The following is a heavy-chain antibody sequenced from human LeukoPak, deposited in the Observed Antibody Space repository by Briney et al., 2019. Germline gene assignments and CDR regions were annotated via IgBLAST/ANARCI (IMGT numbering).Heavy chain of an antibody. CDR3: ARDYYYDSSGYYRGLDY. J-gene: IGHJ4*02. CDR2: IYYSGST. CDR1: GGSISSYY. Sequence: TSETLSLTCTVSGGSISSYYWSWIRQPPGKGLEWIGYIYYSGSTSYNPSLKSRVTISVDTSKNQFSLKLSSVTAADTAVYYCARDYYYDSSGYYRGLDYWGQGTLVTVSS. D-gene: IGHD3-22*01. V-gene: IGHV4-59*12.